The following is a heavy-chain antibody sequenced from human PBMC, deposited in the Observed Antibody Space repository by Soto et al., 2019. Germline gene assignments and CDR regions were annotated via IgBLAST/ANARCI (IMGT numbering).Heavy chain of an antibody. J-gene: IGHJ4*02. D-gene: IGHD1-26*01. CDR3: AKVPTSGEYYFDY. Sequence: QVQLVESGGGVVQPGRSLRLSCAASGFTFSSYGMHWVRQAPGKGLEWVAVISYDGSNKYYADSVKGRFTISRDNSKNTLYLQMNSLRAEDMAVHYCAKVPTSGEYYFDYWGQGTLVTVSS. CDR1: GFTFSSYG. CDR2: ISYDGSNK. V-gene: IGHV3-30*18.